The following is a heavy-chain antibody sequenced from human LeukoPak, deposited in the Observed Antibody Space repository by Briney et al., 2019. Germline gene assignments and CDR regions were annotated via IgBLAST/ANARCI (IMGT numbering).Heavy chain of an antibody. CDR2: IYSGGST. V-gene: IGHV3-66*04. Sequence: ETLSLTCAVYGGSFSGYYWSWVRQAPGKGLEWVSVIYSGGSTYYADSVKGRFTISRDNSKNTLYLQMNSLRAEDTAVYYCARLGYCSGGSCYPPVAYWGQGTLDTVSS. D-gene: IGHD2-15*01. CDR3: ARLGYCSGGSCYPPVAY. CDR1: GGSFSGYY. J-gene: IGHJ4*02.